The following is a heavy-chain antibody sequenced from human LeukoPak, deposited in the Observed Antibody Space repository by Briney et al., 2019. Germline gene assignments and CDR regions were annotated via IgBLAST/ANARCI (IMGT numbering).Heavy chain of an antibody. J-gene: IGHJ4*02. CDR1: GGSISSYY. D-gene: IGHD3-10*01. CDR2: IYYSGST. CDR3: ARVDTMVRGAVDY. Sequence: SETLSLTCTVSGGSISSYYWSWIRQPPGKGLEWIGYIYYSGSTNYNPSLKSRVTISVDTSKNQFSLKLSSVTAADTAVYYCARVDTMVRGAVDYWGQGTLVTVSS. V-gene: IGHV4-59*01.